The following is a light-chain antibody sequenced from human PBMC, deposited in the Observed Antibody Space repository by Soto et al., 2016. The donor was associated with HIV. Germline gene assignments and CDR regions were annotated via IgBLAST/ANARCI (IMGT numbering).Light chain of an antibody. CDR2: AAS. V-gene: IGKV1-27*01. CDR1: QDISSS. Sequence: DIQMTQSPSSLSASVGDRLTITCRASQDISSSLAWYQQPPGKVPKFLIYAASTLQSGVPSRFSGSGSGTQFTLIINSLQPEDVATYYCQQYNTAPWTFGQGPRWRSN. CDR3: QQYNTAPWT. J-gene: IGKJ1*01.